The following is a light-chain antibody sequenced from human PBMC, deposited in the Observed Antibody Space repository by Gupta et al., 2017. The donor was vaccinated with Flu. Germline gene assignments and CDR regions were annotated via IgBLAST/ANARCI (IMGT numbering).Light chain of an antibody. J-gene: IGKJ5*01. V-gene: IGKV1-33*01. CDR3: QQYDSLPIT. CDR1: QDIRNY. Sequence: DIQMTQSPSSLSASVGDRVTITCQASQDIRNYLNWYQQKPGKAPKLLIYDASNLETEVPSRFSGSGSGTHFSFTISSLQPEDIAAYFCQQYDSLPITFGQGTRLEIK. CDR2: DAS.